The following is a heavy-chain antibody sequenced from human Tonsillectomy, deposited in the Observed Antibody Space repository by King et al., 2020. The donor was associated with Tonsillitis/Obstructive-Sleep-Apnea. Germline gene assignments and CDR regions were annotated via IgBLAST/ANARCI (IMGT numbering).Heavy chain of an antibody. Sequence: VQLVESGGGLEQPGGSLRLSCAASGFTFSIYAMGWVRPAPGKGLEWVSVISGSAGSTYYADSVKGRFSISRDNSKNTVYLQMNSLRAEDTAVYYCAKTRDWYFDVWGRGTLVTVSS. J-gene: IGHJ2*01. CDR3: AKTRDWYFDV. V-gene: IGHV3-23*04. CDR2: ISGSAGST. CDR1: GFTFSIYA.